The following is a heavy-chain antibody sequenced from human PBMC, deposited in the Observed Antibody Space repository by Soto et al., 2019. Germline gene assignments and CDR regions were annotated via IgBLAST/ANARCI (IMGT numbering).Heavy chain of an antibody. V-gene: IGHV4-30-4*01. CDR1: GGSISSGDYY. CDR3: ARSGALDY. CDR2: ILCRGTT. J-gene: IGHJ4*02. D-gene: IGHD1-26*01. Sequence: QVQLQESGSGLVKPSQTLSLTCTVSGGSISSGDYYWSWIRQPPGKGLEMIGYILCRGTTNYNPSLEGGLPISVDPSKNQFSLKLTSVTAAVTAVYYCARSGALDYWGRGTLVTVSS.